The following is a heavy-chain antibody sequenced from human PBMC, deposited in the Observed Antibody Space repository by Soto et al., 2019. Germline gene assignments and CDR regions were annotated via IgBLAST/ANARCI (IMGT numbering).Heavy chain of an antibody. V-gene: IGHV1-69*12. J-gene: IGHJ4*02. CDR1: GGTCSSYA. CDR3: ARESRYCSGGSCYFLPGIDY. D-gene: IGHD2-15*01. CDR2: IIPIFGTA. Sequence: QVQLVQSGAEVKKPGSSVKVSYKASGGTCSSYAISWVRQAPGQGLEWMGGIIPIFGTANYAQKFQGRVTITADESTSTAYMELSSLRSEDTAVYYCARESRYCSGGSCYFLPGIDYWGQGTLVTVSS.